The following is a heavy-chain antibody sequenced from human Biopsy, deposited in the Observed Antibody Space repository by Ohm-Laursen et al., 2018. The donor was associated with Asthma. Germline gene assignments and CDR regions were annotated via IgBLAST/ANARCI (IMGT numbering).Heavy chain of an antibody. CDR1: GFTFSNYV. CDR2: ISFDGSNK. CDR3: AKDVFPGWELRRGPDY. Sequence: SLRLSCSASGFTFSNYVMSWVRQAPGKGLEWVAVISFDGSNKNYTDSVKGRFTISRDNSRNTLHLQMNSLRAEDTAVYYCAKDVFPGWELRRGPDYWGQGTLVTVSS. D-gene: IGHD1-26*01. V-gene: IGHV3-30*18. J-gene: IGHJ4*02.